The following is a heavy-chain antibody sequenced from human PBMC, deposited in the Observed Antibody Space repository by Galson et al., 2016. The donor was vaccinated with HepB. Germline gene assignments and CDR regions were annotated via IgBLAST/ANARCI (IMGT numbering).Heavy chain of an antibody. D-gene: IGHD4-11*01. CDR2: ISANSGNP. CDR1: GYRFFTYG. J-gene: IGHJ4*02. V-gene: IGHV1-18*04. CDR3: ARDVQFRFDY. Sequence: SVKVSCKASGYRFFTYGISWVRQAPGQGLEWLGWISANSGNPIYAQKFQDRVTMTRDTSASTVYMDLRGLRSDDTAVYYCARDVQFRFDYWGQGTLVTVSS.